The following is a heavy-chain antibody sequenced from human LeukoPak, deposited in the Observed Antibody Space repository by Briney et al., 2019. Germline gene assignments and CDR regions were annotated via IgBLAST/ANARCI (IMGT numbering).Heavy chain of an antibody. J-gene: IGHJ5*02. D-gene: IGHD3-16*02. V-gene: IGHV4-28*01. Sequence: SETLSLTCAVSGYSITSSSWWGWIRQPPGKGLEWIGYIYHSGTTYYNPSLKSRVTISVDTSKNQFSLKLSSVTAADTAVYYCARTAIMITFGGVIVEDWFDPWGQGTLVTVSS. CDR1: GYSITSSSW. CDR3: ARTAIMITFGGVIVEDWFDP. CDR2: IYHSGTT.